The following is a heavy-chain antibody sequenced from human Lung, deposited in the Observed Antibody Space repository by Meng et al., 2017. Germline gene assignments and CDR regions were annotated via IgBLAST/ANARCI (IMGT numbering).Heavy chain of an antibody. CDR2: INPKSGDT. CDR1: GYNFPDYY. V-gene: IGHV1-2*06. J-gene: IGHJ4*02. CDR3: ARDEDISAAGKLFGDY. Sequence: QGRAVQSGGEVKKPGASVKVSCKPSGYNFPDYYIHWVRRAPGQGLEWMGRINPKSGDTHYEQKFQARVTMTGDTSISTAYMELSGLRSDDTAMYYCARDEDISAAGKLFGDYWGQGTLVTVSS. D-gene: IGHD6-25*01.